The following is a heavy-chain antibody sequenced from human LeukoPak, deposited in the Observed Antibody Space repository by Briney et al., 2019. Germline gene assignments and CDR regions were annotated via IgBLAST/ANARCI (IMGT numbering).Heavy chain of an antibody. CDR1: GYTFTSYD. D-gene: IGHD3-22*01. J-gene: IGHJ4*02. V-gene: IGHV1-8*01. CDR2: MNPNSGNT. CDR3: ARGGGAYYYDSSGF. Sequence: ASVKVSCKASGYTFTSYDINWVRQATGQGLEWMGWMNPNSGNTGYAQKFQGSVTMTRNTSISTAYMELSSLRSEDTAVYYCARGGGAYYYDSSGFWGQGTLVTVSS.